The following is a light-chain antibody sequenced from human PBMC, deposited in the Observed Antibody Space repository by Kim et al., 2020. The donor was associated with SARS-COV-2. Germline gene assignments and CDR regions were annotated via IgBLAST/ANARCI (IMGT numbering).Light chain of an antibody. CDR3: QHYYNYPYT. CDR1: QGISSY. CDR2: AAS. Sequence: AIRMTQSPASLSASTGDRVTITCRASQGISSYLAWYQQKPGKAPKLLIYAASTLQSGVPSRFSGSGSGTDFTLTISCLQSEDFATYYCQHYYNYPYTFGQGTKLEI. V-gene: IGKV1-8*01. J-gene: IGKJ2*01.